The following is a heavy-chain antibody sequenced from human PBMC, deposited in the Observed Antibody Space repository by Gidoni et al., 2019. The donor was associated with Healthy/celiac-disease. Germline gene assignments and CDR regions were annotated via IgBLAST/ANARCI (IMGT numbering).Heavy chain of an antibody. CDR3: ARFSPYFDY. CDR2: INHSGST. Sequence: QVQLHQWGAGLLKPSETLSLTCAVYGGSFSGYYWSWIRQPPGKGLEWIGEINHSGSTNSNSSLKSRVTISVDTSKNQFSLKLSSVTAADTAVYYCARFSPYFDYWGQGTLVTVSS. CDR1: GGSFSGYY. V-gene: IGHV4-34*01. J-gene: IGHJ4*02.